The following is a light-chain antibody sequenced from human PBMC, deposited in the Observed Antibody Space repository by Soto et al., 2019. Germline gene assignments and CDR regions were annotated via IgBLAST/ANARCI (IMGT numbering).Light chain of an antibody. CDR3: SSYTSISSLDV. CDR1: SSDVGGYNY. V-gene: IGLV2-14*01. CDR2: EVS. Sequence: QSVLTQPASVSGSPGQSITISCTGSSSDVGGYNYVSWYQQHPGKAPKLMIYEVSNRPSGVSNRFSGSKSGNTASLTISGLQVEDEADYYCSSYTSISSLDVFGTGTKVTVL. J-gene: IGLJ1*01.